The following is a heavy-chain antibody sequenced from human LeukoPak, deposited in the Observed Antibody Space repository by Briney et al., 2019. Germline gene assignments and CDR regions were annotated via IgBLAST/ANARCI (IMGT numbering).Heavy chain of an antibody. Sequence: SVKVSCKASGGTFSSYTIRWVRPAPGQGLEWVGRIIPILGIANYAQKFQGRVTITADKSTSTAYMELSSLRSEDTAVYYCASNPYGSEPSFDPWGQGTLVTVSS. CDR3: ASNPYGSEPSFDP. CDR1: GGTFSSYT. CDR2: IIPILGIA. D-gene: IGHD3-10*01. J-gene: IGHJ5*02. V-gene: IGHV1-69*02.